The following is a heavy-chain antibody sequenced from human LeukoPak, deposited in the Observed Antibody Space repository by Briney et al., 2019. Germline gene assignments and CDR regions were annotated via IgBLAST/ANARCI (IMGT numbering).Heavy chain of an antibody. Sequence: SETMSLTCAVYGGSFSGYYWSWIRQPPGKGLEWIGEINHSGSTNYNPSLKSRVTISVDTSKNQFSLKLSSVTAADTAVYYCARVRGNRGKYFDYWGQGTLVTVSS. CDR2: INHSGST. J-gene: IGHJ4*02. D-gene: IGHD3-16*01. V-gene: IGHV4-34*01. CDR3: ARVRGNRGKYFDY. CDR1: GGSFSGYY.